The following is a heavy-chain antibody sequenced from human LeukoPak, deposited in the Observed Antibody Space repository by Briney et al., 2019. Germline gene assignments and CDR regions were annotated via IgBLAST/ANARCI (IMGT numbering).Heavy chain of an antibody. D-gene: IGHD2-21*02. V-gene: IGHV3-21*01. CDR2: ISSSSSYI. J-gene: IGHJ4*02. CDR1: GFTFSSYS. Sequence: PGGSLRLSCAASGFTFSSYSMNWVRQAPGKGLEWVSSISSSSSYIYYADSVKGRFTISRDNAKNSLYLQMNSLRAEDTAVYYCARGIRQCGGDCYSDYWGQGTLVTVSS. CDR3: ARGIRQCGGDCYSDY.